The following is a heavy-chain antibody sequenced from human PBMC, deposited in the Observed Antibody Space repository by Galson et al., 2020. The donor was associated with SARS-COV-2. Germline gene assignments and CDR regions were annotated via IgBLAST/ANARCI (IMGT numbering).Heavy chain of an antibody. Sequence: ASVKVSCKASGYTFTIYGITWVRQAPGQGLEWLGWVSAYNGKTNYAQKFQGRVTMTTDTSTSTAYMELRNVRSDDTAVYYCARTEITIFGVGGDYWGQGTLVTVSS. CDR3: ARTEITIFGVGGDY. V-gene: IGHV1-18*01. CDR1: GYTFTIYG. CDR2: VSAYNGKT. J-gene: IGHJ4*02. D-gene: IGHD3-3*01.